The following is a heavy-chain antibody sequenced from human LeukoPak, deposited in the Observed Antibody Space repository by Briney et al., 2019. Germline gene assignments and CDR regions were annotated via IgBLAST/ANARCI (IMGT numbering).Heavy chain of an antibody. CDR1: GGSISSSSYY. CDR3: ARGYSSWNP. J-gene: IGHJ1*01. V-gene: IGHV4-39*07. Sequence: SETLSLTCTVSGGSISSSSYYWGWIRQPPGKGLEWIGSIYYSGSTYYNPSLKSRVTISVDTSKNQFSLKLSSVTAADTAVYYCARGYSSWNPWGQGTLVTVSS. CDR2: IYYSGST. D-gene: IGHD6-13*01.